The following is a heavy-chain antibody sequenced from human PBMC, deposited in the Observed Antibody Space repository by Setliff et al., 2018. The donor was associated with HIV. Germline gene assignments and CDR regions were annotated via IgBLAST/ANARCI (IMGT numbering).Heavy chain of an antibody. CDR2: IKQDGSEE. J-gene: IGHJ3*02. D-gene: IGHD3-22*01. CDR1: GFTFSTYW. Sequence: GSLRLSCAASGFTFSTYWMIWVRQAPGKGLEWVAKIKQDGSEEYYVDSVKGRFTISRDNAKNSVYLQMNSLRPEDTAVFYCAREMRYDSSGHPTSSDAFDIWGQGTMVTVSS. CDR3: AREMRYDSSGHPTSSDAFDI. V-gene: IGHV3-7*03.